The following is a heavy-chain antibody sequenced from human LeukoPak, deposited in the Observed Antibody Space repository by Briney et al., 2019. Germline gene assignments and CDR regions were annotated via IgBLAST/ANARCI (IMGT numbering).Heavy chain of an antibody. J-gene: IGHJ1*01. D-gene: IGHD2-15*01. CDR2: ISGYNGNT. Sequence: GASVKVSCKASGYTFSSYGISWVRQAPGQGLEWMGWISGYNGNTNYVQRFQGRVTMTTDTSTTTAYMELRNLRSDDTAVYYCARDIATVVHQDWGQGTLATVSS. CDR3: ARDIATVVHQD. CDR1: GYTFSSYG. V-gene: IGHV1-18*01.